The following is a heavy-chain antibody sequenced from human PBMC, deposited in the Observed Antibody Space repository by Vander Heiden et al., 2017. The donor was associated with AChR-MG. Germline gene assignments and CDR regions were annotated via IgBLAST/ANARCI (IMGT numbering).Heavy chain of an antibody. J-gene: IGHJ5*02. CDR1: GFAFDRYA. CDR2: ISGGSSYI. Sequence: EVQLVESGGGLVKPGGSLRLTCAASGFAFDRYAMNWVRQAPGKGLEWVSSISGGSSYIYYADSVKGRFTISRDNAKNSLYLQMNTLRAEDTAVYYCARDFMAVQILTGSYRYNWFDPWGQGTLVTVSS. CDR3: ARDFMAVQILTGSYRYNWFDP. D-gene: IGHD3-9*01. V-gene: IGHV3-21*01.